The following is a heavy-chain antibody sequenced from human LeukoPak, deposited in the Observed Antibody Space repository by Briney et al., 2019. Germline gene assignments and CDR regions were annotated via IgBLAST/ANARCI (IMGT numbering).Heavy chain of an antibody. CDR1: GFTFSSYS. Sequence: PGGSLRLSCSASGFTFSSYSMHWVRQAPGKGLEYVSGIRSNGDSTYSADSVKGRFTISRDNSKNTLYLLLSSLRPEDTAVYYCVKELFAGAANWGQGTLVTVSS. CDR3: VKELFAGAAN. J-gene: IGHJ4*02. D-gene: IGHD2-15*01. CDR2: IRSNGDST. V-gene: IGHV3-64D*06.